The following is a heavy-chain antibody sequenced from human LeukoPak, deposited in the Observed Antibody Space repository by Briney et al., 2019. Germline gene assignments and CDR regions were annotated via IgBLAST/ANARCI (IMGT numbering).Heavy chain of an antibody. J-gene: IGHJ4*02. CDR1: GFTFSGYG. Sequence: PGGSLRLSCAASGFTFSGYGMHWVRQAPGKGLEWVAFIRYDGSNKYYADSVKGRFTISRDNSKNTLYLQMNSLRAEDTAVYYCAKDQQYPTPRLFDYWGQGTLVTVSS. D-gene: IGHD2-2*01. CDR2: IRYDGSNK. CDR3: AKDQQYPTPRLFDY. V-gene: IGHV3-30*02.